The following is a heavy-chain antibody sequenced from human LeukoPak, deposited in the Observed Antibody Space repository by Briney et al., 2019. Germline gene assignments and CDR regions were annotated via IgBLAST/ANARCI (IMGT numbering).Heavy chain of an antibody. V-gene: IGHV1-69*05. Sequence: ASVKVSCKASGGTFSSYAISWVRQAPGQGLEWMGGIIPIFGTANYAQKFQGRVTITTDESTSTAYMELSSLRSEDTAVYYCARGKKDYYYMDVWGKGTTVTVFS. CDR3: ARGKKDYYYMDV. CDR1: GGTFSSYA. J-gene: IGHJ6*03. CDR2: IIPIFGTA.